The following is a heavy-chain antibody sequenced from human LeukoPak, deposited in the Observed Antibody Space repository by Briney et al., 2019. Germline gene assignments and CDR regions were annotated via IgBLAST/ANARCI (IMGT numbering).Heavy chain of an antibody. J-gene: IGHJ6*03. D-gene: IGHD3-16*01. CDR2: INHSGST. Sequence: SETLSLTCAVYGVSFSGYYWSWIRQPPGKGLEWIGEINHSGSTNYNPSLKSRGTISVDTSKNQFSLQLSSVTAADTAVYYCARGLDDYVWGSYHWSYYYYMDVWGKGTTVTVSS. CDR3: ARGLDDYVWGSYHWSYYYYMDV. V-gene: IGHV4-34*01. CDR1: GVSFSGYY.